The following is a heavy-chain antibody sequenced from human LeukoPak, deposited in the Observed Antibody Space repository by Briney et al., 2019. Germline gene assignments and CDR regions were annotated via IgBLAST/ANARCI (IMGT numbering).Heavy chain of an antibody. J-gene: IGHJ4*02. Sequence: ASVKVSCXASGGTFSSYAISWVRQAHGQGLEWMARIIPIFGTANYAQKFQGRVTITTDESTSTAYMELSSLRSEDTAVYYCARDLGILTGQEAPWDYWGQGTLVTVSS. D-gene: IGHD3-9*01. CDR3: ARDLGILTGQEAPWDY. CDR1: GGTFSSYA. V-gene: IGHV1-69*05. CDR2: IIPIFGTA.